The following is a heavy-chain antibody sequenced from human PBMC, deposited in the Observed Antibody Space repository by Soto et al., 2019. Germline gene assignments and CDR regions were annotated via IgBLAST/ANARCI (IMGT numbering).Heavy chain of an antibody. CDR1: GGSISSGGYY. CDR2: IYYSGST. V-gene: IGHV4-31*03. Sequence: SETLSLTCTVSGGSISSGGYYWSWIRQHPGKGLEWIGYIYYSGSTYYNPSLKSRVTISVDTSKNQFSLKLSSVTAADTAVYYCARRYSNYVAGDYYYYMDVWGKGTTVTAP. J-gene: IGHJ6*03. D-gene: IGHD4-4*01. CDR3: ARRYSNYVAGDYYYYMDV.